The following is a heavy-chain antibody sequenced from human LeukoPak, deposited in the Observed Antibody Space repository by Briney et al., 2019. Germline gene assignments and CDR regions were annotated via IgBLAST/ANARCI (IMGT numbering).Heavy chain of an antibody. J-gene: IGHJ4*02. CDR3: AKEPAITMVRGVSDY. CDR2: IRYDGSNK. D-gene: IGHD3-10*01. V-gene: IGHV3-30*02. CDR1: GFTFSSYG. Sequence: GGSLRLSXAASGFTFSSYGMHWVRQAPGKGLEWVAFIRYDGSNKYYADSVKGRFTISRDNSKNTLYLQMNSLRAEDTAVYYCAKEPAITMVRGVSDYWGQGTLVTVSS.